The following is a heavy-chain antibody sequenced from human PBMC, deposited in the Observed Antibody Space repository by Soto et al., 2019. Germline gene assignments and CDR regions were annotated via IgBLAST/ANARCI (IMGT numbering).Heavy chain of an antibody. CDR1: GDSVSSNTAA. CDR2: TYYRSKWYN. Sequence: SQTLSLTCAISGDSVSSNTAAWNWIRQSPSRGLEWLGRTYYRSKWYNDYAVSVKSRITINPDTSKNQFSLQLNSVTPEDTAVYYFSIDVRIAAAVRKYSFDYWGQGTLVTVSS. J-gene: IGHJ4*02. CDR3: SIDVRIAAAVRKYSFDY. V-gene: IGHV6-1*01. D-gene: IGHD6-25*01.